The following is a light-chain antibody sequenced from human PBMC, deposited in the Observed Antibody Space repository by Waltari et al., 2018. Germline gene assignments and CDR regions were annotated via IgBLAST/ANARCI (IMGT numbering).Light chain of an antibody. Sequence: QSALTQPASVSGSPGQSITISCTGTSSDVGGYIFASWYQVHPGKVPNLIISEVNRRPSGVSNRFSGSKSGNTASLTISGLQAEDEADFYCSSYASSGTLVFGSGTKVTVL. CDR3: SSYASSGTLV. CDR1: SSDVGGYIF. CDR2: EVN. J-gene: IGLJ1*01. V-gene: IGLV2-14*01.